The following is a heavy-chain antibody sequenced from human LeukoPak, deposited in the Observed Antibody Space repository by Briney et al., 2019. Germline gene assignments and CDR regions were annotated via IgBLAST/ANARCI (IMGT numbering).Heavy chain of an antibody. CDR1: GFTFSSYG. J-gene: IGHJ5*02. CDR2: IWYDGSNK. CDR3: ARARPTGIAVAGLAH. Sequence: PGRSLRLSCAASGFTFSSYGMHWVRQAPGKGLEWVAVIWYDGSNKYCADSVKGRFTISRDNSKNTLYLQMNSLRAEDTAVYYCARARPTGIAVAGLAHWGQGTLVTVSS. V-gene: IGHV3-33*01. D-gene: IGHD6-19*01.